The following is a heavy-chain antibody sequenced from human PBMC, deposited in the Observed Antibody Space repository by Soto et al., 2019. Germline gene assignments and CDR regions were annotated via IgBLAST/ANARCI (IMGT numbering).Heavy chain of an antibody. J-gene: IGHJ3*02. CDR3: ARDQTAMVTHPDGFDI. V-gene: IGHV3-33*01. Sequence: GGSLRLSCAASGFTFSSYGMHWVRQAPGKGLEWVAVIWYDGSNKYFADSVKGRFTISRYNSKITLYLQMNSLRAEDMVVYYCARDQTAMVTHPDGFDIWGQGTMVTVSS. CDR2: IWYDGSNK. D-gene: IGHD5-18*01. CDR1: GFTFSSYG.